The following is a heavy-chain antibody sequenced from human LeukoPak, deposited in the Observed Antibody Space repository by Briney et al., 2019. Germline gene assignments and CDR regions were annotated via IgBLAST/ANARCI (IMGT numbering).Heavy chain of an antibody. V-gene: IGHV4-59*01. CDR3: ARAEVGATPEYYFDY. J-gene: IGHJ4*02. CDR2: IYYSGST. D-gene: IGHD1-26*01. Sequence: PSETLSLTCTASGGSISSYYWSWIRQPPGKGLEWIGYIYYSGSTNYNPSLKSRVTISVDTSKNQFSLKLSSVTAADTAVYYCARAEVGATPEYYFDYWGQGTLVTVSS. CDR1: GGSISSYY.